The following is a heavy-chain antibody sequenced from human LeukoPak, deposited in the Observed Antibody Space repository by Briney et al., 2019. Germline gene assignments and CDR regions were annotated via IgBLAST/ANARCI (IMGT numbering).Heavy chain of an antibody. CDR1: GGSFSGYY. J-gene: IGHJ4*02. D-gene: IGHD5-18*01. CDR3: ARGLSGYTAMGAY. CDR2: ISSSGSTI. V-gene: IGHV3-11*01. Sequence: LSLTCAVYGGSFSGYYWSWIRQAAGKGLEWVSHISSSGSTIYYADSVKGRFTISRDNAKNSLYLQMDSLRAEDTAVYYCARGLSGYTAMGAYWGQGTLVTVSS.